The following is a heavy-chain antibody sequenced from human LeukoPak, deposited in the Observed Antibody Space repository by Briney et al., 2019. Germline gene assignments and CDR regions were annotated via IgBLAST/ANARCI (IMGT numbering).Heavy chain of an antibody. V-gene: IGHV3-23*01. J-gene: IGHJ4*02. CDR3: AKVDSSGYYSKNFHY. CDR2: ISGSDGTT. D-gene: IGHD3-22*01. Sequence: PGGSLRLSCAASGFTFSSYAMSWVRQAPGKGLAWVSCISGSDGTTYYADSVKGRFTISRDNSRNTLYLQMNSLRAEDTAVYYCAKVDSSGYYSKNFHYWGQGSLVTVSS. CDR1: GFTFSSYA.